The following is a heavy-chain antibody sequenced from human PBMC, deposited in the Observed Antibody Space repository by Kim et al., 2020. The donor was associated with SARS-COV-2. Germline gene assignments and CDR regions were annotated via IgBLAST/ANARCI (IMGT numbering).Heavy chain of an antibody. Sequence: GGSLRLSCAVSGFTFNTYTMNWVRQAPGKGLEWVSSISSSGTYTYYADSVKGRFTISRDNARNSLYLQMNSLRAEDTAVYYCARDHQTTVITALGFWGQGTLVTVSS. V-gene: IGHV3-21*01. CDR1: GFTFNTYT. CDR3: ARDHQTTVITALGF. CDR2: ISSSGTYT. J-gene: IGHJ4*02. D-gene: IGHD4-17*01.